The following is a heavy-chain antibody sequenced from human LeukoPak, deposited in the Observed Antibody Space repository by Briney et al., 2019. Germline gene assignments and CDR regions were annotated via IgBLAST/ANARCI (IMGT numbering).Heavy chain of an antibody. CDR1: GYSFTSYY. CDR3: ARVGCLQVDGGMDV. V-gene: IGHV1-46*01. Sequence: ASVKVSCKASGYSFTSYYMHWVRRAPGQGLEWMGLINPSGGSTRYAQKFQARVTMTRDTSTSTVYMELSSLRYEETAVYYGARVGCLQVDGGMDVWGKGTPVTVSS. D-gene: IGHD5/OR15-5a*01. J-gene: IGHJ6*04. CDR2: INPSGGST.